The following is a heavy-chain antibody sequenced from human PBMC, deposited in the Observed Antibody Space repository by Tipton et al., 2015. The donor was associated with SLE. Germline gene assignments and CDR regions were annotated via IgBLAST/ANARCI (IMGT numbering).Heavy chain of an antibody. CDR2: IHSSGST. D-gene: IGHD1-26*01. CDR1: GGSISSYY. CDR3: ARHFSGSYSFDY. J-gene: IGHJ4*02. V-gene: IGHV4-4*07. Sequence: PGLVKPSETLSLTCTVFGGSISSYYWRWIRQPAGKGLEWIGQIHSSGSTSYNPSLKSRVSISVDMSKNQVSLKLSSVTAADTALYYCARHFSGSYSFDYWGQGKRVTVSS.